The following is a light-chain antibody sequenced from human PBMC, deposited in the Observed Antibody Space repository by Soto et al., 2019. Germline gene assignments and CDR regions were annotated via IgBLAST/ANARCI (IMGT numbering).Light chain of an antibody. Sequence: EIVMTQSPATLSLSPGERATLSCMASQSVSSNLAWYQQKPGQAPRLLIYGASTRATGIPARFSGTGSETDFTLTISGLQSEDSAIYFCQQYNNWSFSFGQGTRLEIK. V-gene: IGKV3-15*01. CDR2: GAS. CDR3: QQYNNWSFS. J-gene: IGKJ5*01. CDR1: QSVSSN.